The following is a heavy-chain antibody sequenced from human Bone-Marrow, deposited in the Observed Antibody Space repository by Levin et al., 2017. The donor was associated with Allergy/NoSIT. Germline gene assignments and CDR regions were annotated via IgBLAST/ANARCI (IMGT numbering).Heavy chain of an antibody. Sequence: PGGSLRLSCAASGFTFSSYPMHWFRQAPGKGLEWVAVISYDGSTTYYADSVKGRFTISRDDSGNTLYIQMNSLRPEDTAVYYCARADSSAYPDYWGQGTLVTVSS. CDR2: ISYDGSTT. CDR3: ARADSSAYPDY. D-gene: IGHD3-22*01. V-gene: IGHV3-30*04. CDR1: GFTFSSYP. J-gene: IGHJ4*02.